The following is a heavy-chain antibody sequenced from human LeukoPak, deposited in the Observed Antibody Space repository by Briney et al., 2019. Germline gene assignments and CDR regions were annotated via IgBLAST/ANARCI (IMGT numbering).Heavy chain of an antibody. V-gene: IGHV3-21*01. J-gene: IGHJ4*02. CDR1: GFTFSGYS. CDR3: TRGVIYSQGFDY. Sequence: KAGGSLRLSCAASGFTFSGYSMNWVRQAPGKGLEWVSSISTTSDYIHYADSLKGRVAISRDNARNSLYLQMNSLRAEDTAVYYCTRGVIYSQGFDYWGQGSLVTVSS. CDR2: ISTTSDYI. D-gene: IGHD6-13*01.